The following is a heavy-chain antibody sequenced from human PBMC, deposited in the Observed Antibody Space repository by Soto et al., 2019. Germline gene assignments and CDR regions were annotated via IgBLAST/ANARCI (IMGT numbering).Heavy chain of an antibody. V-gene: IGHV4-39*01. CDR1: GGSVSSSSYY. CDR2: VYSRGSS. J-gene: IGHJ4*02. CDR3: GRLERLAPISFYFDY. D-gene: IGHD1-26*01. Sequence: QLQLQESGPGLVKPSETLSLTCTVSGGSVSSSSYYWGWVRQPPGKGLEWIGSVYSRGSSYYNPSLVSLVTISVDKSKNQFSLKLMSLSAADTAVYYWGRLERLAPISFYFDYWGQGALVTVSS.